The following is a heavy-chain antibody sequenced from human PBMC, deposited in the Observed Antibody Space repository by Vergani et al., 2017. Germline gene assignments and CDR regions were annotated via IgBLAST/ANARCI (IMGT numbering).Heavy chain of an antibody. V-gene: IGHV1-2*04. J-gene: IGHJ3*02. Sequence: QVQLVQSGAEVKKPGASVKVSCKASGYTFTGYYMHWVRQAPGQGLEWMGWINPNSGGTNYAQKFQGWVTMTRDTSISTAYMELSRLRSDDTAVYYCARPSGGAAAGLDAFDIWGQGTMVTVSS. CDR2: INPNSGGT. D-gene: IGHD6-13*01. CDR1: GYTFTGYY. CDR3: ARPSGGAAAGLDAFDI.